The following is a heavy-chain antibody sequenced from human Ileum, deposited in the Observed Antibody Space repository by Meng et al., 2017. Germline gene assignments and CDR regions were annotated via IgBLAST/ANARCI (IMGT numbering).Heavy chain of an antibody. Sequence: VQGVQYGAEWKKPGALVKCSCKASGYTFTSYGISWVRQAPGQGLEWMGWISAYDGNTTYAQKIQGRVTMTTDTSTSTAYMELRSLISLDTAVYYCARKFCSSTSCYIDWFDPWGQGTLVTVSS. D-gene: IGHD2-2*02. J-gene: IGHJ5*02. CDR3: ARKFCSSTSCYIDWFDP. V-gene: IGHV1-18*01. CDR1: GYTFTSYG. CDR2: ISAYDGNT.